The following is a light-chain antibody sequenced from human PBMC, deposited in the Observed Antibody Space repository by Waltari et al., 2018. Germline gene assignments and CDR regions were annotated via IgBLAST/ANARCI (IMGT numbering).Light chain of an antibody. Sequence: QLVLTQSPSASASLGASVKLTCTLSSGHSSNVIAWLQQQPEKGPRYLMKVNSDGSHSKGDGIPDRFSVSSSEAERYLTISSLHSEDEADDYCQTGGHGTWVFGGGTKLTV. CDR1: SGHSSNV. V-gene: IGLV4-69*01. J-gene: IGLJ3*02. CDR2: VNSDGSH. CDR3: QTGGHGTWV.